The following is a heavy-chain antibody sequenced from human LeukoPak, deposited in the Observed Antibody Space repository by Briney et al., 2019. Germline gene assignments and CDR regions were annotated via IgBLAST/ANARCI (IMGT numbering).Heavy chain of an antibody. CDR3: ARDLATIDGIAWYYFEN. CDR2: INPNTGGT. CDR1: RYTFTDHY. D-gene: IGHD5-12*01. Sequence: ASVKVSCKASRYTFTDHYIHWVRQAPGQGFEWMGWINPNTGGTDYAQKFQDRIAISTYTSISTVYMELTRLTSDDTALYYCARDLATIDGIAWYYFENWGQGTLVTVS. J-gene: IGHJ4*02. V-gene: IGHV1-2*02.